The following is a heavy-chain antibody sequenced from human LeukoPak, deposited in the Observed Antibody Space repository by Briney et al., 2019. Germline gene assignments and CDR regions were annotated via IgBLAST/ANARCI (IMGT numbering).Heavy chain of an antibody. V-gene: IGHV3-11*01. CDR3: ARRRYNWNAIDY. Sequence: GGSLRLSCAASGFTFSDFYMSWIRQAPGKGLEWVSYISSSGNTIYYADSVKGRFTISRDNAKNSLYLQMNSLRAEDTAVYYCARRRYNWNAIDYWGQGTLVTVSS. J-gene: IGHJ4*02. CDR2: ISSSGNTI. D-gene: IGHD1-20*01. CDR1: GFTFSDFY.